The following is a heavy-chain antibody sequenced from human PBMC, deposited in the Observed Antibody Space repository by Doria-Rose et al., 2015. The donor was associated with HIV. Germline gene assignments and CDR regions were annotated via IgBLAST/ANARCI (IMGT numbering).Heavy chain of an antibody. D-gene: IGHD6-13*01. J-gene: IGHJ4*02. Sequence: RQAPGKGLEWLSGISWNSAKIDYADSVKGRFTISRDNAKNSLYLQMYSLRVEDSALYYCVKDMKYSSTLYYFHYWGQGALVTVSS. CDR2: ISWNSAKI. CDR3: VKDMKYSSTLYYFHY. V-gene: IGHV3-9*01.